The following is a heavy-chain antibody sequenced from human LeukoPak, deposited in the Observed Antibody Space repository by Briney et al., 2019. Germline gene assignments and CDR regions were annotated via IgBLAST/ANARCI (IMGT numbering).Heavy chain of an antibody. CDR1: GGSISSSNW. CDR2: INHSGST. D-gene: IGHD6-19*01. CDR3: AGLKAVAGTFDY. J-gene: IGHJ4*02. Sequence: PSETLSLTCAVSGGSISSSNWWSWIRQPPGKGLEWIGEINHSGSTDYNPSLKSRVTISVDTSKNQFSLKLSSVTAADTAVYYCAGLKAVAGTFDYWGQGTLVTVSS. V-gene: IGHV4-4*02.